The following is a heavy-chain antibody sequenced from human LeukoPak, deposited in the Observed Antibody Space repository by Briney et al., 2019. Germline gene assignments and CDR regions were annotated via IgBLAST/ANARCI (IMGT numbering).Heavy chain of an antibody. CDR1: GFTFSNYA. CDR3: ARVGDYGNYYYYAMDV. V-gene: IGHV3-23*01. Sequence: GGSLRLSCAASGFTFSNYAMTWVRQAPGKGLEWVSAISGSGGYTYYADSVKGRFTISRDNSKNTLYLQVNSLRAEATAVYNCARVGDYGNYYYYAMDVWGQGTTVTVSS. D-gene: IGHD4-17*01. CDR2: ISGSGGYT. J-gene: IGHJ6*02.